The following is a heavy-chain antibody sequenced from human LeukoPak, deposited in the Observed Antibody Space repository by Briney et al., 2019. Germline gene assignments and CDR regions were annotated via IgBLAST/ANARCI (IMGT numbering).Heavy chain of an antibody. V-gene: IGHV3-30*03. CDR2: ISYDGSNK. D-gene: IGHD3-10*01. J-gene: IGHJ4*02. CDR1: GFTFSSYG. CDR3: ARAFYGSGSTFDY. Sequence: PGGSLRLSCAASGFTFSSYGMHWVRQAPGKGLEWVAVISYDGSNKYYADSVKGRFTISRDNSKNTLYLQMNSLRAEDTAVYYCARAFYGSGSTFDYWGQGTLVTVSS.